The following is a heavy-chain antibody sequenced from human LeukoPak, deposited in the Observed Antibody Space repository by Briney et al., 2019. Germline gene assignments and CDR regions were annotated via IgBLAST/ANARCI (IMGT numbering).Heavy chain of an antibody. V-gene: IGHV3-23*01. CDR2: ISGSGGST. J-gene: IGHJ4*02. CDR3: AKGQVGTMVRGVPHYFDY. CDR1: GFTFSSYA. D-gene: IGHD3-10*01. Sequence: GGSLRLSCAASGFTFSSYAMSWVRQAPGKGLEWVSAISGSGGSTYYADSVKGRFTISRDNSKNTQYLQMNSLRAEDTAVYYCAKGQVGTMVRGVPHYFDYWGQGTLVTVSS.